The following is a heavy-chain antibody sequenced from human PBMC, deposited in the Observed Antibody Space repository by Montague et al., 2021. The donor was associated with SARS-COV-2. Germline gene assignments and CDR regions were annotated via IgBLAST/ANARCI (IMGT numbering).Heavy chain of an antibody. V-gene: IGHV3-7*01. D-gene: IGHD4-17*01. CDR2: VNPDEKEK. J-gene: IGHJ4*02. Sequence: SLRLSCAVSGFSFSNSWMSWVRQAPGKGLEWVANVNPDEKEKKYVDSVKGRFTTSRDNTRNSLYLQMNGLRVEDTAVYYCARDPHYGALDYWGQGTLVTVSS. CDR1: GFSFSNSW. CDR3: ARDPHYGALDY.